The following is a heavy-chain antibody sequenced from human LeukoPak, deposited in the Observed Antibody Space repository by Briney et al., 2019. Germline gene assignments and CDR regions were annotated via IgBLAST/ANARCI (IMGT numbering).Heavy chain of an antibody. CDR3: AKVGSSDDHDF. J-gene: IGHJ4*02. CDR1: GFTFSNYG. Sequence: PARSLRLSCAASGFTFSNYGMHWVRQAPGKGLQWVAVIWYDGSTEYYADSVKGRFTISRDNSKNALYLQMTSLRAEDTAVYYCAKVGSSDDHDFWGQGTLVTVSS. V-gene: IGHV3-33*06. CDR2: IWYDGSTE. D-gene: IGHD1-26*01.